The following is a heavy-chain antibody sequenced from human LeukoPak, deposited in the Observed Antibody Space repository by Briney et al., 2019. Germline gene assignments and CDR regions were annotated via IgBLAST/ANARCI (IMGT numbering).Heavy chain of an antibody. CDR1: GYPFTGYY. Sequence: ASVKVSCKASGYPFTGYYMHWVRQAPGQGLEWMGWINPNSGGTNYAQKFQGRVTMTRDTSISTAYMELSRLRSDDTAVYYCANLGGYSGYDLSGYWGQGTLVTVSS. CDR2: INPNSGGT. J-gene: IGHJ4*02. V-gene: IGHV1-2*02. CDR3: ANLGGYSGYDLSGY. D-gene: IGHD5-12*01.